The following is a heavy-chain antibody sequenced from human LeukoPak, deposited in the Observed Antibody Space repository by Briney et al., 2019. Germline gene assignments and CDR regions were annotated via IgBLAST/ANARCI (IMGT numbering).Heavy chain of an antibody. J-gene: IGHJ6*03. V-gene: IGHV1-2*02. D-gene: IGHD3-3*01. Sequence: ASVKVSCKASGYTFTGYYMHWVRQAPGQGLEWMGWINPNSGGTNYAQKFQGRVTMTRDTSISTAYMELSRLRSDDTAVYYCARAYDFWSGHPQGYYYYYMDVWGKGTTVTVSS. CDR3: ARAYDFWSGHPQGYYYYYMDV. CDR1: GYTFTGYY. CDR2: INPNSGGT.